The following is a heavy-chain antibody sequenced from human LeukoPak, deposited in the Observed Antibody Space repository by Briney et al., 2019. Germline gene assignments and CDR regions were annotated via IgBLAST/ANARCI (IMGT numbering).Heavy chain of an antibody. CDR3: AKSGVAGSFDY. D-gene: IGHD6-19*01. CDR1: GFTFSSCS. V-gene: IGHV3-23*01. CDR2: ISGSGGST. Sequence: PGGSLRLSCAASGFTFSSCSMNWVRQAPGKGLEWVSAISGSGGSTYYADSVKGRFTISRDNSKNTLYLQMNSLRAEDTAVYYCAKSGVAGSFDYWGQGTLVTVSS. J-gene: IGHJ4*02.